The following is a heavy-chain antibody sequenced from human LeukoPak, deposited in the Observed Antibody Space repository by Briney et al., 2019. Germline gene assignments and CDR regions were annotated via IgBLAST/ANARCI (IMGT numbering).Heavy chain of an antibody. J-gene: IGHJ6*02. CDR2: IKPDGSET. V-gene: IGHV3-7*01. CDR1: GFRFSWYW. Sequence: GGSLRLSCAASGFRFSWYWMSWVRQAPGKGLEWVANIKPDGSETHYVESVKGRFTISRDNAKNSLFIQMNSLRVEDTAVYYCARERGAAGTYYYYGMDVWGQGTTVTVSS. D-gene: IGHD6-13*01. CDR3: ARERGAAGTYYYYGMDV.